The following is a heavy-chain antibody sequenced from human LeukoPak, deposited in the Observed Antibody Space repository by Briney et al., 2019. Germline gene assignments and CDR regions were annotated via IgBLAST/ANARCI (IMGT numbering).Heavy chain of an antibody. J-gene: IGHJ4*02. CDR1: GGSISSGGYY. CDR3: ACVGGIAAAGFDY. Sequence: SETLSLTCTVSGGSISSGGYYWSWIRQHPGKGLEWIGYIYYSGSTYYNPSLKSRVTISVDTSKNQFSLKLSSVTAADTAVYYCACVGGIAAAGFDYWGQGTLVTVSS. D-gene: IGHD6-13*01. V-gene: IGHV4-31*03. CDR2: IYYSGST.